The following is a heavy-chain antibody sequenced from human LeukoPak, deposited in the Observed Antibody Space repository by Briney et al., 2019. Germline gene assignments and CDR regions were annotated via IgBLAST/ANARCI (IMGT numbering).Heavy chain of an antibody. CDR3: ARSPIGYCSGGSCSPPSFDY. D-gene: IGHD2-15*01. V-gene: IGHV1-3*01. CDR2: INAGNGNT. Sequence: ASVRVSCKASGYTFTSCAMHWVRQAPGQRLEWMGWINAGNGNTKYSQKFQGRVTITRDTSASTAYMELSSLRSEDTAVYYCARSPIGYCSGGSCSPPSFDYWGQGTLVTVSS. J-gene: IGHJ4*02. CDR1: GYTFTSCA.